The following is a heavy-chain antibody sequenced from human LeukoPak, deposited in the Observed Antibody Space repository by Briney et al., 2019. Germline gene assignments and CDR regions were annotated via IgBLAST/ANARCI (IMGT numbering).Heavy chain of an antibody. J-gene: IGHJ4*02. CDR1: RFTFSSYW. Sequence: PGGSLRLSCAASRFTFSSYWMSWVRQAPGKGLEWVANIKQDGSEKYYVESVKGRFTISRDNAKNSLSLQMNSLRAEDTAVFYCAREGSGWTIDYWGQGTLVTVSS. V-gene: IGHV3-7*01. CDR3: AREGSGWTIDY. D-gene: IGHD6-19*01. CDR2: IKQDGSEK.